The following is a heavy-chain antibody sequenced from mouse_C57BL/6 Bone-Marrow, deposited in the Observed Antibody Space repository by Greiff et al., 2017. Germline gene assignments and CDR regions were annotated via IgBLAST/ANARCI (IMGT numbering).Heavy chain of an antibody. CDR3: ARDYGSSYWYFDV. D-gene: IGHD1-1*01. CDR2: IYPRDGST. V-gene: IGHV1-85*01. Sequence: VQLQQSGPELVKPGASVKLSCKASGYTFTSYDINWVKQRPGQGLEWIGWIYPRDGSTKYNEKFKGKATLTVDTSSSTVYMELHSLTSEDSAVYFCARDYGSSYWYFDVWGTGTTVTVSS. CDR1: GYTFTSYD. J-gene: IGHJ1*03.